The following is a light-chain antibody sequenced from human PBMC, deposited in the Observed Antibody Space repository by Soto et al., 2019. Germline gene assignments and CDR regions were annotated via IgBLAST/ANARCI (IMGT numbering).Light chain of an antibody. CDR3: QQYNSYPGT. CDR2: DAS. V-gene: IGKV1-5*01. J-gene: IGKJ1*01. Sequence: DSQMTHSPSTLSAYVGDRVTITCRASQSISSWLAWYQQKPGKAPKLLIYDASSLESGVPSRFSGSGSGTEFTLTISSLQPDDFATYYCQQYNSYPGTFGQGTKV. CDR1: QSISSW.